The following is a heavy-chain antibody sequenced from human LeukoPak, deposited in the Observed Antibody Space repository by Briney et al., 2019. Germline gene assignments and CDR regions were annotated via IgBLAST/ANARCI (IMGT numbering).Heavy chain of an antibody. J-gene: IGHJ5*02. CDR1: GGSFSGYY. CDR3: ASTNCSSARCYGANWFDP. V-gene: IGHV4-34*01. D-gene: IGHD2-2*01. CDR2: INHSGST. Sequence: SETLSLTCAVYGGSFSGYYWSWIRQPPGKGLEWIGEINHSGSTNYNPSLKSRVTISVDTSKNQFSLRLSSVTAADTAVYYCASTNCSSARCYGANWFDPWGQGTLVTVSS.